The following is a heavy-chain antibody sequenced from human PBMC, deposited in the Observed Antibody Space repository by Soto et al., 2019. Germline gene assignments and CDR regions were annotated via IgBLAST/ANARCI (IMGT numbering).Heavy chain of an antibody. J-gene: IGHJ6*02. Sequence: SVKVSCKASGGTFSSYAISWVRQAPGQGLEWMGGIIPIFGTANYAQKFQGRVTITADESTSTAYMELSSLRSEDTAVYYCARMEGGAVAGTVQTVDGGMDVWGQGTTATVSS. D-gene: IGHD6-19*01. V-gene: IGHV1-69*13. CDR2: IIPIFGTA. CDR3: ARMEGGAVAGTVQTVDGGMDV. CDR1: GGTFSSYA.